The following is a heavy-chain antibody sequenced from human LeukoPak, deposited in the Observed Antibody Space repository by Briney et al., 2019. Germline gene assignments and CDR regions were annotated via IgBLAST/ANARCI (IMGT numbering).Heavy chain of an antibody. J-gene: IGHJ4*02. CDR1: GGSISSYY. Sequence: SETQSLTCTVSGGSISSYYWSWIRLPPGKGLEWIGYIYDSGSTNYNPSLKSRVTISVDTSKNQFSLKLSSVTAADTAVYYCAILGYCGRTRCYPDNWGQGTLVTVSS. CDR2: IYDSGST. V-gene: IGHV4-59*08. CDR3: AILGYCGRTRCYPDN. D-gene: IGHD2-2*01.